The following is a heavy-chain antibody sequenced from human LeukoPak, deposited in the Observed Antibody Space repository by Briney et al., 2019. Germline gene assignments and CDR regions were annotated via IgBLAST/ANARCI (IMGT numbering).Heavy chain of an antibody. Sequence: KPSETLSLTCAVYGGSFSSYFWSWIRQPPGKGLEWIGEIIHSGSTNYNPSLKSRVTISVDTSKNHFSLKLSSVTAADTAVYYCARDKEWLLDNWFDPWGQGTLVTVSS. J-gene: IGHJ5*02. CDR1: GGSFSSYF. V-gene: IGHV4-34*12. D-gene: IGHD3-3*01. CDR3: ARDKEWLLDNWFDP. CDR2: IIHSGST.